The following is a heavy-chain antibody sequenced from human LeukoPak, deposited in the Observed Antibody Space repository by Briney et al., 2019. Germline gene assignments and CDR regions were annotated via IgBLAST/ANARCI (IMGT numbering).Heavy chain of an antibody. CDR2: ISGSGGST. CDR1: GFTFSSYA. CDR3: AKSGSGYNYYYYMDV. D-gene: IGHD2-15*01. J-gene: IGHJ6*03. V-gene: IGHV3-23*01. Sequence: GGSLRLSCAASGFTFSSYAMSWVRQAPGKGLEWVSAISGSGGSTYYADSVKGRFTISRDNSKNTLYLQMNSLRAEDTAVYYCAKSGSGYNYYYYMDVWGKGTTVTVSS.